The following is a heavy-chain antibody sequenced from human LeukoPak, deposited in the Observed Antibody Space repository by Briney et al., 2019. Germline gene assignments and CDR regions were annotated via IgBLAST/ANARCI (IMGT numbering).Heavy chain of an antibody. CDR1: GGSFSGYY. CDR3: ARDGGTHCSGGSCYISDGMDV. D-gene: IGHD2-15*01. J-gene: IGHJ6*02. CDR2: INHSGST. Sequence: SETLSLTCAVYGGSFSGYYWSWIRQPPGKGLEWIGEINHSGSTNYNPSLKSRVTISVETSKDQFSLKLSSVTAADTAVYYCARDGGTHCSGGSCYISDGMDVWGQGTTVTVSS. V-gene: IGHV4-34*01.